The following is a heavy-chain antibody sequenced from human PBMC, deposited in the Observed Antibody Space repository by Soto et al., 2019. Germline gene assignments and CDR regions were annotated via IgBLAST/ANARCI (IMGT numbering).Heavy chain of an antibody. J-gene: IGHJ1*01. V-gene: IGHV3-23*01. CDR2: ISGSGGST. Sequence: EVQLLESGGGLVQPGGSLRLSCAASGFTFSSYAMSWVRQAPGKGLEWVSAISGSGGSTYYADSVKGRFTISRDNSKNTLYMQMNSLRAEDTAVYYCAKDPPPWLPKGGGPEYFQHWGQGTLVTVSS. CDR1: GFTFSSYA. D-gene: IGHD3-16*01. CDR3: AKDPPPWLPKGGGPEYFQH.